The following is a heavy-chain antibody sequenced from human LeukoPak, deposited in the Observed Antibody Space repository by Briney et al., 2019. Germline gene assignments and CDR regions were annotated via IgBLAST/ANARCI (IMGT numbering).Heavy chain of an antibody. CDR2: IYSGGST. J-gene: IGHJ4*02. CDR1: GFTVSSNY. D-gene: IGHD4-17*01. V-gene: IGHV3-66*01. Sequence: GGSLRLSCAASGFTVSSNYMSWVRQAPGKGLEWVSVIYSGGSTYYADSVMGRFTISRDNSKNTLYLQMNSLRAEDTAVYYCARESIYTVTGFDYWGQGTLVTVSS. CDR3: ARESIYTVTGFDY.